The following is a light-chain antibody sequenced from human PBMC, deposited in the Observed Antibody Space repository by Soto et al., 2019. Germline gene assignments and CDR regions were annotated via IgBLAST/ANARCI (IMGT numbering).Light chain of an antibody. Sequence: EIVLTQSAGSLCLCPGERGTLXCRASQSFSTHYQAWYQPQPGQAPRLLIYGESNRATGIPDRCSGSGSWTDFNLTISSIEPEDFAVYYCQQRSNWPPRASLTFGGGTKVDIK. CDR3: QQRSNWPPRASLT. J-gene: IGKJ4*01. V-gene: IGKV3-11*01. CDR1: QSFSTH. CDR2: GES.